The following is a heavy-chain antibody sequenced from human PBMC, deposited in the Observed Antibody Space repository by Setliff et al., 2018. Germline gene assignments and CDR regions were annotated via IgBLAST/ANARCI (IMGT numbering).Heavy chain of an antibody. CDR3: ARAPAYSSTPGSYASDI. Sequence: ASVKVSCKASGYTFTSYGISWVRQAPGQGLEWMGWISAYNGNTNYAQKLQGRVTMTTDTSTRTAYMELRSLSSDDTAVYYCARAPAYSSTPGSYASDIWGQGTMVTVSS. V-gene: IGHV1-18*01. CDR2: ISAYNGNT. CDR1: GYTFTSYG. D-gene: IGHD6-13*01. J-gene: IGHJ3*02.